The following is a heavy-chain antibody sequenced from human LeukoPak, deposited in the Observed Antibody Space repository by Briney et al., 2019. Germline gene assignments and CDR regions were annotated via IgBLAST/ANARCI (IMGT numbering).Heavy chain of an antibody. V-gene: IGHV1-2*02. J-gene: IGHJ4*02. CDR2: INPNSGGT. CDR3: AREVQLWSPGRFFDY. CDR1: GYNFTGYY. D-gene: IGHD5-18*01. Sequence: ASVKVSCKASGYNFTGYYMHWVRQAPGQGLEWMGWINPNSGGTNYAQKFQGRVTMTRDTSISTAYMELSRLRSDDTAVYYCAREVQLWSPGRFFDYWGQGTLVTVSS.